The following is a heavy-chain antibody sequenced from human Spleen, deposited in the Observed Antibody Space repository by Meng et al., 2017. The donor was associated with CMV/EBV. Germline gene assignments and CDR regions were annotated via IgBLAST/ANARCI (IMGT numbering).Heavy chain of an antibody. Sequence: LRLSCTVSGGSISSGDYDWSWIRQTPGRGLVWIAHISDSGRTHHNPPLKSRLTISIDSSKNQFSLKLRSVTAADTAVYYCARNVESYFDYWGQGMVVTVSS. V-gene: IGHV4-30-4*08. CDR3: ARNVESYFDY. CDR1: GGSISSGDYD. CDR2: ISDSGRT. J-gene: IGHJ4*02. D-gene: IGHD5-24*01.